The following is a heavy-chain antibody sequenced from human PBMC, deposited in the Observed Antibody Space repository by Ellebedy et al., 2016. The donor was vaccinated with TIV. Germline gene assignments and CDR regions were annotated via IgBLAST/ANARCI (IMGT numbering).Heavy chain of an antibody. CDR1: EFSFSNFW. CDR2: IKTDGSET. Sequence: PGGSLRLSCPAWEFSFSNFWMSWVRQAPGKGLEWVAHIKTDGSETYYVDSVKGRFTISRENAKNALFLQMDGLRVDDSAVYYCVGFGVFNLWGQGAPVTVSS. V-gene: IGHV3-7*01. D-gene: IGHD3-3*01. J-gene: IGHJ5*02. CDR3: VGFGVFNL.